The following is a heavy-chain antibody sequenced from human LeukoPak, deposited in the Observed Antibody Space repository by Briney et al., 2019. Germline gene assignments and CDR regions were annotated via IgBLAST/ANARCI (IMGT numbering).Heavy chain of an antibody. J-gene: IGHJ4*02. CDR2: FSGSGGST. V-gene: IGHV3-23*01. Sequence: GSLRLSCAASGFIFSNYAMSWVRQAPGKGLQWVSAFSGSGGSTYYADSVKGRFTISRDNSMNTLYLQMNSLRAEDTAVYYCARSGLSRFGFWGQGTLVTVSS. CDR3: ARSGLSRFGF. CDR1: GFIFSNYA. D-gene: IGHD2/OR15-2a*01.